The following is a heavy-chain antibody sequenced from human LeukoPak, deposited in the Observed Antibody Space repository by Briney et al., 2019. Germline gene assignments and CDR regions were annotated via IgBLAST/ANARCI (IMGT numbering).Heavy chain of an antibody. CDR3: AKDAYYDSSGYSWYFDY. CDR1: GFTFSSYA. J-gene: IGHJ4*02. Sequence: GGALRLSCAASGFTFSSYAMRWVRQAPGKGLEGVSAISGSGGSTYYADSVKGRFTISRDNSKNTLYLQMNSLRAEDTAVYYCAKDAYYDSSGYSWYFDYWGQETLVTVSS. CDR2: ISGSGGST. V-gene: IGHV3-23*01. D-gene: IGHD3-22*01.